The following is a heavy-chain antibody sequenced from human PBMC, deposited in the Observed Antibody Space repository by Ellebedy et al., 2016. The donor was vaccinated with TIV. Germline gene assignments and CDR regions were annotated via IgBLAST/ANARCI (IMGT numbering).Heavy chain of an antibody. CDR3: ARGRVMKY. J-gene: IGHJ4*02. Sequence: GESLKLSCAASGFTFSSYAMHWVRQAPGKGLEWVAVISYDGSNKYYADSVKGRFTISRDNSKNTLYLQMNSLSAEDTAVYYCARGRVMKYWGQGTLVTVSS. V-gene: IGHV3-30*01. CDR2: ISYDGSNK. CDR1: GFTFSSYA.